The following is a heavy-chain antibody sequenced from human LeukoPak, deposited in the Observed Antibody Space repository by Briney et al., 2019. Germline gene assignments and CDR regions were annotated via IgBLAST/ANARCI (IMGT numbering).Heavy chain of an antibody. CDR3: AKARVPWIQLWLRPVFDY. J-gene: IGHJ4*02. V-gene: IGHV3-23*01. CDR2: ICGSGDSL. D-gene: IGHD5-18*01. CDR1: GFPFSSHA. Sequence: GGPLRLSCAASGFPFSSHAMSWVRQARGKGLEWVSAICGSGDSLYYADSVKGRFTISIDNSKNTRYLQMNSLRAEDTAVYYCAKARVPWIQLWLRPVFDYWGQGTLVTVSS.